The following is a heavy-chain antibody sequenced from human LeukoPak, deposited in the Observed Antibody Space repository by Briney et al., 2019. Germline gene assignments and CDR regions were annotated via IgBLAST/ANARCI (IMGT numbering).Heavy chain of an antibody. CDR1: GFTINSYA. V-gene: IGHV3-23*01. J-gene: IGHJ6*04. CDR3: AKGGVRAAGYYGMDV. D-gene: IGHD3-10*01. CDR2: ISGGGGTT. Sequence: GGSLRLSCAASGFTINSYAMSWVRQAPGKGLEWVSAISGGGGTTYYADSVKGRFTISRDNSKNTLYLQMNSLRAEDTAVYYCAKGGVRAAGYYGMDVWDKGTTVTVSS.